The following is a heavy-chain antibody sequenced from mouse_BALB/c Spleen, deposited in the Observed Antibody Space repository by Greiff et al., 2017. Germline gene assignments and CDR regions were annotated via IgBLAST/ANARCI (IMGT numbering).Heavy chain of an antibody. CDR3: ASDDGYSGAMDY. CDR2: IDPANGNT. D-gene: IGHD2-3*01. Sequence: EVKLQQSGAELVKPGASVKLSCTASGFNIKDTYMHWVKQRPEQGLEWIGRIDPANGNTKYDPKFQGKATITADTSSNTAYLQLSSLTSEDTAVYYCASDDGYSGAMDYWGEGASETVSS. J-gene: IGHJ4*01. V-gene: IGHV14-3*02. CDR1: GFNIKDTY.